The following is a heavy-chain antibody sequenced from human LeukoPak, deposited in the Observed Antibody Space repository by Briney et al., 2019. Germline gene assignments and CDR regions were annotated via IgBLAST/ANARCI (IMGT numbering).Heavy chain of an antibody. J-gene: IGHJ2*01. Sequence: TLSLTCTVSGGSISSGGYSWSWIRQPPGKGMEFIAYIYYTGNTYFNPSLKSRVTISVDTSKNQFSLKLTSVTAADTAVYYCARGAFDLWGRGTLVTVSS. CDR1: GGSISSGGYS. CDR2: IYYTGNT. V-gene: IGHV4-30-4*07. CDR3: ARGAFDL.